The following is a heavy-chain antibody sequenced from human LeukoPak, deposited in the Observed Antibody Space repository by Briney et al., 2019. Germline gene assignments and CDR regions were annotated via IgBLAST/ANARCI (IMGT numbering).Heavy chain of an antibody. CDR2: IYYSGST. D-gene: IGHD4-17*01. V-gene: IGHV4-39*07. CDR3: ASFSAKYGDYGYDAFDI. Sequence: SETLSLNCNVSGGSISSTSYYWGWLRQPPGKGLEWIASIYYSGSTYYNPSLKSRVTISVDTSKNQFSLKLSSVTAADTAVYYCASFSAKYGDYGYDAFDIWGQETMVTVSS. CDR1: GGSISSTSYY. J-gene: IGHJ3*02.